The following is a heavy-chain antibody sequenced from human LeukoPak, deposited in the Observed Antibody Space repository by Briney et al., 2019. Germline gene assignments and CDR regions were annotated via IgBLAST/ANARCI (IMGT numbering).Heavy chain of an antibody. V-gene: IGHV3-23*01. J-gene: IGHJ6*03. CDR3: AKGKSTKYYYYYYYMDV. Sequence: GGSLRLSCAASGFTLSSYAMSWVRQAPGKGLEWVSAISGSGGSTYYAGSVKGRFTISRDNSKNTLYLQMNSLRAEDTAVYYCAKGKSTKYYYYYYYMDVWGKGTTVTVSS. CDR1: GFTLSSYA. CDR2: ISGSGGST. D-gene: IGHD2-2*01.